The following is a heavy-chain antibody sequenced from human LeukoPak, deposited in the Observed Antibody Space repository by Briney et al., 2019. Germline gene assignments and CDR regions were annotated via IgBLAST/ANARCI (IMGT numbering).Heavy chain of an antibody. CDR3: ARDSVYPADVFDI. CDR1: GFTFSSYW. V-gene: IGHV3-20*01. J-gene: IGHJ3*02. Sequence: PGGSLRLSCAVSGFTFSSYWMTWVRQAPGKGLEWVCGINWNGVTTNYGDSVKGRFTISRDNAKNSLYLEMNSLSAEDTALYHCARDSVYPADVFDIWGQGSMVTVSS. D-gene: IGHD2-8*01. CDR2: INWNGVTT.